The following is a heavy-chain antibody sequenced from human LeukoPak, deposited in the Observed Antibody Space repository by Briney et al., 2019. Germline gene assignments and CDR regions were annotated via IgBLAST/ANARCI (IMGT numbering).Heavy chain of an antibody. Sequence: GGSLRLSCSASGFALSDYWMNWVRQAPGKGPVWVANINLGGSAKLYVDSVKGRCTISRDSAKNSLYLQMNSLRVEDTAVYYCAAWGLHNYWGQGTLVTVSS. CDR2: INLGGSAK. V-gene: IGHV3-7*01. J-gene: IGHJ4*02. CDR1: GFALSDYW. CDR3: AAWGLHNY. D-gene: IGHD7-27*01.